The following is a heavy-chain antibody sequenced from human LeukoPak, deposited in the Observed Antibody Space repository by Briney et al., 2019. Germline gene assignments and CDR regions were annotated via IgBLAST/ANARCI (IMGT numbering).Heavy chain of an antibody. Sequence: GGSLRLSCAASGFTFDDYGMSWVRQAPGKGLEWVSGINWNGGSTGYADSVKGRFTISRDNAKNSLYLQMNSLRAEDTAVYYCAKGIAGYTYGWGYWGQGTLVTVST. D-gene: IGHD5-18*01. CDR1: GFTFDDYG. J-gene: IGHJ4*02. CDR3: AKGIAGYTYGWGY. V-gene: IGHV3-20*04. CDR2: INWNGGST.